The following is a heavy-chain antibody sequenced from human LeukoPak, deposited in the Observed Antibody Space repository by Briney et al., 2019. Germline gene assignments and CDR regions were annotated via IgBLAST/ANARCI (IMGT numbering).Heavy chain of an antibody. J-gene: IGHJ4*02. D-gene: IGHD3-10*01. CDR3: NRGSGSSGN. CDR2: IRSNTYGGTT. Sequence: GGSLRLSCTASGFTFANYAVSWVRQAPGKGLEWVSFIRSNTYGGTTEYAASVKGRFTISRDDSKSVAYLQMDSLKTEDTAVYYCNRGSGSSGNWGQGTLVTVCS. CDR1: GFTFANYA. V-gene: IGHV3-49*04.